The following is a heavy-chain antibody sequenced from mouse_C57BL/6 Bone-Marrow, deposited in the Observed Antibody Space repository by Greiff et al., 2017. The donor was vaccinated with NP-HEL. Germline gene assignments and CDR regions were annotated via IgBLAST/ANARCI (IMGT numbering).Heavy chain of an antibody. CDR3: ANYYGSSHWYFDV. D-gene: IGHD1-1*01. Sequence: QVQLQQPGAELVRPGTSVKLSCKASGYTFTSYWMHWVKQRPGHGLEWIGVIDPSDSYTNYNQKFKGKATLTVDTSSSTAYMQLSSLTSEDSAVYYCANYYGSSHWYFDVWGTGTMVTVSS. CDR1: GYTFTSYW. J-gene: IGHJ1*03. V-gene: IGHV1-59*01. CDR2: IDPSDSYT.